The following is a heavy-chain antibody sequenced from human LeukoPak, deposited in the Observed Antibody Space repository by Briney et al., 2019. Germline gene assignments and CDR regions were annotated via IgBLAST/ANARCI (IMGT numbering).Heavy chain of an antibody. J-gene: IGHJ4*02. CDR3: ARDLTGVAYFDY. V-gene: IGHV4-31*03. Sequence: SETLSLTCTVSGVSISSDGYYWSWIRQHPGKGLEWIGYTYYSGSTYYNPSLKSRVIISVDTSKNQFSLKLSSVTAADTAVYYCARDLTGVAYFDYWGQGTLVTVSS. CDR1: GVSISSDGYY. CDR2: TYYSGST. D-gene: IGHD5-12*01.